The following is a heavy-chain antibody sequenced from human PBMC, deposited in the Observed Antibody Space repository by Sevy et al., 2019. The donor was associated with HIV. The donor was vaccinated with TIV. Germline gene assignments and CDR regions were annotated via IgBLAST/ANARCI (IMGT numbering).Heavy chain of an antibody. Sequence: SETLSLTCTVSRGSIKNYYWSWIRQPPGKGLEWIGYIFDSGSTNYNPSLKSRVTISLDRSKNQSSLRLRSVTAADTAVYYCAGEARSQDLDYGDSKGGAFDIWGHGTLVTVSS. CDR3: AGEARSQDLDYGDSKGGAFDI. CDR1: RGSIKNYY. J-gene: IGHJ3*02. CDR2: IFDSGST. D-gene: IGHD4-17*01. V-gene: IGHV4-59*01.